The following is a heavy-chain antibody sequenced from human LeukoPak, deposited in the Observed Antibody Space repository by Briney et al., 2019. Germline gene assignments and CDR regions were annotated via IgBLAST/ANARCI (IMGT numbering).Heavy chain of an antibody. Sequence: GGSLRLSCAASGFTFSDYYMSWIRQAPGKGLEWVSYISSSGSTIYYADSVKGRFTISRDNAKNSLYLQMNSLRAEDTAVYYCARAFIVWGSYRYIRGYSHAFDIWGQGTMVTVSS. CDR3: ARAFIVWGSYRYIRGYSHAFDI. CDR2: ISSSGSTI. D-gene: IGHD3-16*02. J-gene: IGHJ3*02. CDR1: GFTFSDYY. V-gene: IGHV3-11*01.